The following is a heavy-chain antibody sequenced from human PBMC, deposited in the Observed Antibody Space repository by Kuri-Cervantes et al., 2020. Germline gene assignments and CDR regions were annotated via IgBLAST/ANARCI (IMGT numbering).Heavy chain of an antibody. D-gene: IGHD4-11*01. CDR1: GFTFSSYW. Sequence: GESLKISCAASGFTFSSYWMHWVRQAPGKGLVWVSRINSDGSSTSYADSVKGRFTISRDNAKNSLYLQMNSLRAEDTAVYYCARDLEGYSNYVPSHFDYWGQGTLVTVSS. CDR2: INSDGSST. V-gene: IGHV3-74*01. CDR3: ARDLEGYSNYVPSHFDY. J-gene: IGHJ4*02.